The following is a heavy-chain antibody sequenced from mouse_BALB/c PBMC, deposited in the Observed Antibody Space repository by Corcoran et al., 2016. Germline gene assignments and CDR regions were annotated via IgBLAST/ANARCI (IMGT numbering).Heavy chain of an antibody. CDR2: INTYTGEP. J-gene: IGHJ1*01. D-gene: IGHD4-1*01. CDR3: ATGWYFDV. Sequence: QIQLVQSGPELKKPGETVKISCKASGYTFTNYGMNWVKQAPGKGLKGMGWINTYTGEPTYADDFKGRFAFSLETSASTAYLQINNLKNEDTATYFCATGWYFDVWGAGTTVTVSS. V-gene: IGHV9-3-1*01. CDR1: GYTFTNYG.